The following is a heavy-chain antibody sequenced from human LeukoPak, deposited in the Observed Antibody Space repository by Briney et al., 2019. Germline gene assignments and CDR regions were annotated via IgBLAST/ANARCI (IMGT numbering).Heavy chain of an antibody. D-gene: IGHD6-25*01. CDR2: IIPIFGTA. CDR1: GGTFSSYA. Sequence: SVKVSCKASGGTFSSYAISWVRQAPGQGLEWMGGIIPIFGTANYAQKFQGRVTITTDESTSTAYMELSSLRSEDTAVYYCAGAAATALHFDYWGQGTLVTVSS. V-gene: IGHV1-69*05. J-gene: IGHJ4*02. CDR3: AGAAATALHFDY.